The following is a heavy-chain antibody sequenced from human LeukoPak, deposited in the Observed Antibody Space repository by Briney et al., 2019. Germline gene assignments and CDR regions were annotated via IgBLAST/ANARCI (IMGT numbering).Heavy chain of an antibody. CDR1: GGSFSGYY. Sequence: SETLSLTCAVYGGSFSGYYWGWIRQPPGKGLEWIGSIYDSGSTYNPSLKSRVTISVDTSKNQFSLKLNSVTAADTAVYYCARHYGPWGQGTLVTVSS. CDR3: ARHYGP. J-gene: IGHJ5*02. CDR2: IYDSGST. D-gene: IGHD3-16*01. V-gene: IGHV4-34*01.